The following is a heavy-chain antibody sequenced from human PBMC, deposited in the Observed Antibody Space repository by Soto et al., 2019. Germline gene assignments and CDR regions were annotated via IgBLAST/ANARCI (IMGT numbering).Heavy chain of an antibody. J-gene: IGHJ6*02. Sequence: ETLSLTCTVSGGSISSSSYYWGWIRQPPGKGLEWIGSIYYSGSTYYNPSLKSRVTISVDTSKNQFALKLSSVTAADTAVYYCARQSYYYGMDVWGQGALVTVSS. CDR2: IYYSGST. CDR3: ARQSYYYGMDV. CDR1: GGSISSSSYY. V-gene: IGHV4-39*01.